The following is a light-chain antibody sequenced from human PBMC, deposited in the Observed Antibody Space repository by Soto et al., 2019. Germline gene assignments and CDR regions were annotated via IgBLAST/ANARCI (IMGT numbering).Light chain of an antibody. CDR1: SSDVGGYNY. V-gene: IGLV2-14*01. J-gene: IGLJ2*01. CDR2: DVS. CDR3: SSYTSSSTLGV. Sequence: QSALNQPASVSGSHGQSITISCTGTSSDVGGYNYVSWYQQHPGKAPKLMIYDVSNRPSGVSNRFSGSKSGNTASLTISGLQAEEEADYYCSSYTSSSTLGVFGGGTKLTVL.